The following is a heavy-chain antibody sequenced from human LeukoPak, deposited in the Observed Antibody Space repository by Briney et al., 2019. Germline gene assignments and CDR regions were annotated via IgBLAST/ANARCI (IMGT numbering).Heavy chain of an antibody. J-gene: IGHJ3*01. CDR1: GFAFSGYA. V-gene: IGHV3-30*02. D-gene: IGHD2-15*01. CDR2: IQYDGSSR. CDR3: AKAADNFDV. Sequence: GGSLRLSCAASGFAFSGYAMHWVRQPPGKGLEWLAFIQYDGSSRYGDSLKGRFTISRDSSKVYLQMDSLRPEDTAVYYCAKAADNFDVWGQGTMVTVSS.